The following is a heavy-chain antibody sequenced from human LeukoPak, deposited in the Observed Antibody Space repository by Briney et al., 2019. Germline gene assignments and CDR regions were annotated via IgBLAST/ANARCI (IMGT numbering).Heavy chain of an antibody. Sequence: PSVTRSLTCTVSVGSISSYYWRWIRQPAGKGLEWIGRIYTSGSTNYNPSLKSRVTMSVDTSKNQFSLKLSSVTAADTAVYYCARGTKPDFDYWGQGTLVTVSS. CDR2: IYTSGST. J-gene: IGHJ4*02. CDR1: VGSISSYY. CDR3: ARGTKPDFDY. D-gene: IGHD2-8*01. V-gene: IGHV4-4*07.